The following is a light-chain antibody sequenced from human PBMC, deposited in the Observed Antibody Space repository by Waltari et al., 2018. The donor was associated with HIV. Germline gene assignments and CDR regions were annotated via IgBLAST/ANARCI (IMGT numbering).Light chain of an antibody. Sequence: EIVMTQSPATLSVSPGERVTLSCRASQSVSTNLAWYQQKPGQSPRLLIYAASTRATGTPVTFSGSGSGTEFTLTISSLQSEEFAIYYCQQYNDWPLTFGGGTKVDI. J-gene: IGKJ4*01. CDR3: QQYNDWPLT. CDR2: AAS. CDR1: QSVSTN. V-gene: IGKV3-15*01.